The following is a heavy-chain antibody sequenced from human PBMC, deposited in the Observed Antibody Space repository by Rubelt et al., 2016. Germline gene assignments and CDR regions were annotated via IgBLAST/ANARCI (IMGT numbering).Heavy chain of an antibody. Sequence: QVQLVQSGAEVKKPGASVKVSCKASGYTFTSYGISWVRQAPGQGLEWMGWISAYNGNTNYAQKRQGRVTMTTDTSTGTAYMGLRSLRSDDTAVYYCARDLPPFRRYNWNFPLDYWGQGTLVTVSS. CDR1: GYTFTSYG. J-gene: IGHJ4*02. CDR2: ISAYNGNT. CDR3: ARDLPPFRRYNWNFPLDY. V-gene: IGHV1-18*01. D-gene: IGHD1-7*01.